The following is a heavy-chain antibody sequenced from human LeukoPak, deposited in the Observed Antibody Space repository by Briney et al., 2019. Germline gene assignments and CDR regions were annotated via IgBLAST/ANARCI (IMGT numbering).Heavy chain of an antibody. V-gene: IGHV3-23*01. CDR2: ISGSGGST. CDR3: AKDRNGSGWYYYYYGMDV. Sequence: GGSLRLSCAASGFTFSSYAMSWVRQAPGKGLEWVSAISGSGGSTYYADSVKGRFTISRDNSKNTLYLQMNSLRAEDTAVYYCAKDRNGSGWYYYYYGMDVWGQGTTVTVSS. J-gene: IGHJ6*02. D-gene: IGHD6-19*01. CDR1: GFTFSSYA.